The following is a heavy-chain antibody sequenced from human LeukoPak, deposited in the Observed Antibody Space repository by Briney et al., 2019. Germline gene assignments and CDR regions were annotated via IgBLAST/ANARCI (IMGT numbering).Heavy chain of an antibody. V-gene: IGHV1-46*01. CDR2: INPSGGST. Sequence: ASVKVCCKASVYTFTCYYMRLVRQAPGQGLEWMGIINPSGGSTSYAQKFQGRVTMTRDTSTSTIYMELSSLRSEDTAVYYCAREKTRSSYCFDYWGQGTLVTVSS. CDR3: AREKTRSSYCFDY. CDR1: VYTFTCYY. D-gene: IGHD1-26*01. J-gene: IGHJ4*02.